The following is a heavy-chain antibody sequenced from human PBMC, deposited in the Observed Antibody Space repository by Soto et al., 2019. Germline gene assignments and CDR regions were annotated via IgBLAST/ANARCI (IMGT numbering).Heavy chain of an antibody. CDR1: GGSISSSSYY. CDR3: ARRVVVAAPWAFDI. D-gene: IGHD2-15*01. V-gene: IGHV4-39*01. CDR2: IYYSGST. J-gene: IGHJ3*02. Sequence: QLQLQESGPGLMKPSETLSLTCTVSGGSISSSSYYWGWIRQPPGKGLEWIGSIYYSGSTYYNPSLKSRVTISVDTSKNQFSLKLSSVTAADTAVYYCARRVVVAAPWAFDIWGQGTMVTVSS.